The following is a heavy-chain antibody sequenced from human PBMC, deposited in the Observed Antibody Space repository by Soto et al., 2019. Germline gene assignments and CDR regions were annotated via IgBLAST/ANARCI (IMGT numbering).Heavy chain of an antibody. CDR1: GFTFSSYA. CDR2: ISYDGSNK. J-gene: IGHJ4*02. CDR3: ARDPVTAIPY. V-gene: IGHV3-30-3*01. D-gene: IGHD2-21*02. Sequence: QVQLVESGGGVVQPGRSLRLSCAASGFTFSSYAMHWVRQAPGKGLEWVAVISYDGSNKYYADSVKGRFTISRDNSKNTLYLQMNSLRAEDTAVYYCARDPVTAIPYWGQGTLVTVSS.